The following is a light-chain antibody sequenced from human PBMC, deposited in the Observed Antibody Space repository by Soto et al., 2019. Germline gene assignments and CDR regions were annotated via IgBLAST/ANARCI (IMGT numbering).Light chain of an antibody. Sequence: QSALTQPASVSGSPGQSITISCTGTSSDVGAYDYVSWYQQNPGKAPKLMIYAVSNRPSGVSNRFSGSKSGNTASLTISGLQAEDEADYYCSSYTTSSTFVVFGGGTKLTVL. CDR2: AVS. V-gene: IGLV2-14*01. CDR3: SSYTTSSTFVV. J-gene: IGLJ2*01. CDR1: SSDVGAYDY.